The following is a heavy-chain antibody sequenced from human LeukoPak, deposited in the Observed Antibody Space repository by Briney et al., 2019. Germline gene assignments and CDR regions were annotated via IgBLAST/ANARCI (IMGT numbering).Heavy chain of an antibody. Sequence: SETLSLTCTVSGGSISSGDYYWSWIRQPPGKGLEWIGYIYYSGSTYYNSSLKSRVTISVDTSKNQFSLKLSSVTAADTAVYYCARDSPPYWGAGGIDYWGQGTLVTVSS. V-gene: IGHV4-30-4*01. D-gene: IGHD1-26*01. CDR3: ARDSPPYWGAGGIDY. J-gene: IGHJ4*02. CDR2: IYYSGST. CDR1: GGSISSGDYY.